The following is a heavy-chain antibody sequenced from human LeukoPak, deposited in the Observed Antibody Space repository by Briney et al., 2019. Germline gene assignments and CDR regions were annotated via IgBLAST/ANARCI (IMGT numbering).Heavy chain of an antibody. CDR2: IYSGGST. J-gene: IGHJ4*02. Sequence: GGSLRLSCAASGFTVSSNYMSWVRQAPGKGLEWVSVIYSGGSTYYADSVKGRFTTSRDNPKNTLYLQMNSLRAEDTAVYYCAREDDDYWGQGTLVTVSS. V-gene: IGHV3-53*01. CDR1: GFTVSSNY. D-gene: IGHD5-24*01. CDR3: AREDDDY.